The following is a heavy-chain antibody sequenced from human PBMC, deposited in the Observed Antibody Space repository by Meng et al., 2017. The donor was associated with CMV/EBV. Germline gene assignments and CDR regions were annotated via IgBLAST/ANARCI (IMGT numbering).Heavy chain of an antibody. CDR2: IKQDGSEK. CDR3: ARDGPDIVVVPAAIRVAAAGTDYYYYYGMDV. J-gene: IGHJ6*02. V-gene: IGHV3-7*01. Sequence: GGSLRLSCAASGFTFSSYWMSWVRQAPGKGLEWVANIKQDGSEKYYVDSGKGRFTISRDNAKNSLYLQMNSLRAEDTAVYYCARDGPDIVVVPAAIRVAAAGTDYYYYYGMDVWGQGTTVTVSS. CDR1: GFTFSSYW. D-gene: IGHD2-2*02.